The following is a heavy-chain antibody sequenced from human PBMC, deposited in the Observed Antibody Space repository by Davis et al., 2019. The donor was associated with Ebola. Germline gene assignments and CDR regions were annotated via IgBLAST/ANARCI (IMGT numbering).Heavy chain of an antibody. CDR3: ARGQIFGVVKYYYYGMDV. CDR1: GGSISSYY. D-gene: IGHD3-3*01. V-gene: IGHV4-34*01. J-gene: IGHJ6*02. Sequence: SETLSLTCTVSGGSISSYYWSWIRQPPGKGLEWIGEINHSGSTNYNPSLKSRVTISVDTSKNQFSLKLSSVTAADTAVYYCARGQIFGVVKYYYYGMDVWGQGTTVTVSS. CDR2: INHSGST.